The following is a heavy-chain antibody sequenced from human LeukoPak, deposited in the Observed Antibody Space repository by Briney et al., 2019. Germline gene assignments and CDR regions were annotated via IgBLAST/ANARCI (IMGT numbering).Heavy chain of an antibody. Sequence: GGSLRLSCAASGFTFSSYVMHWVRQAPGKGLEWVAVISYDGSNKYYADSVKGRFTISRDNSKNTLYLQMNSLRAEDTAVYYCAKDRESYGDYGYWGQGTLVTVSS. CDR3: AKDRESYGDYGY. CDR1: GFTFSSYV. D-gene: IGHD4-17*01. J-gene: IGHJ4*02. CDR2: ISYDGSNK. V-gene: IGHV3-30*18.